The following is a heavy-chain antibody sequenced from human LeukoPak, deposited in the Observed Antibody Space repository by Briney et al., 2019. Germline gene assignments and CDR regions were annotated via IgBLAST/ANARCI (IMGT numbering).Heavy chain of an antibody. J-gene: IGHJ4*02. CDR3: ATTYYYDSSGYYPLDY. V-gene: IGHV5-51*01. Sequence: GESLKISCKGSGYSFTSYWIGWVRQMPGKGLEWMGIIYPGDSDTRYSPPFQGQVTISADKSISTAYLQWSSLKASDTAMYYCATTYYYDSSGYYPLDYWGQGTLVTVSS. CDR1: GYSFTSYW. D-gene: IGHD3-22*01. CDR2: IYPGDSDT.